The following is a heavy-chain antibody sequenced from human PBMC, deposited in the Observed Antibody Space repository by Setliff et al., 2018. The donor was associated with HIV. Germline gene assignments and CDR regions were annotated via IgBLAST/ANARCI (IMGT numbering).Heavy chain of an antibody. CDR1: GFTFSSYW. CDR2: IYSGDGTS. V-gene: IGHV3-23*03. CDR3: VKGGDYTNPFDY. D-gene: IGHD4-4*01. J-gene: IGHJ4*01. Sequence: PGGSLRLSCVASGFTFSSYWMTWVRQAPGKGLEWVSVIYSGDGTSYYADSVKGRFTIFRDNSRNTLYLQMNSLRAEDTATYYCVKGGDYTNPFDYWGHGTLVTVPQ.